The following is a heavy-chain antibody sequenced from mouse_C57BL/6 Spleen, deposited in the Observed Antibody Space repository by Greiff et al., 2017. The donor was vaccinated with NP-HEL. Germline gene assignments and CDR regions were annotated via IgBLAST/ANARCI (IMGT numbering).Heavy chain of an antibody. D-gene: IGHD4-1*02. J-gene: IGHJ2*01. Sequence: EVKLLESGPGLVKPSHSLSLTCSVSGYSFTSGYFWNWIRQLPRNILELMGFIRYDGSNNYNPSLKNRISITRDTSKTHLFLKLKSVTTEDTATYYCARQRGPGYFDYWGQGTTLTVSS. CDR3: ARQRGPGYFDY. CDR2: IRYDGSN. V-gene: IGHV3-6*01. CDR1: GYSFTSGYF.